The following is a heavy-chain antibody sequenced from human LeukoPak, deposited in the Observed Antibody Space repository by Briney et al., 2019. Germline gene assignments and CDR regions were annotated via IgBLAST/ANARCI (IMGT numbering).Heavy chain of an antibody. Sequence: GGSLRLSCAASGFTFSSYAMHWVRQAPGKGLEWVAFIRYDGSNKYYADSVKGRFTISRDNSKNTLYLQMNSLRAEDTAVYYCAKDYSKTSYYGSGTYYRPNWFDPWGQGTLVTVSS. J-gene: IGHJ5*02. CDR2: IRYDGSNK. CDR3: AKDYSKTSYYGSGTYYRPNWFDP. CDR1: GFTFSSYA. D-gene: IGHD3-10*01. V-gene: IGHV3-30*02.